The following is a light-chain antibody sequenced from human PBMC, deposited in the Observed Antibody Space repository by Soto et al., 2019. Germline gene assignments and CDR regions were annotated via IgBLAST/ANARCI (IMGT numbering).Light chain of an antibody. CDR1: QNINTN. V-gene: IGKV3-15*01. J-gene: IGKJ2*01. CDR3: QQYYNWPPYT. CDR2: GAS. Sequence: EIEMTQSPATLSLSPGERATLSCRASQNINTNLAWYQQSPGRAPRLLVHGASMRAAGVPARFTGSGSGTDFTLTISGLQSDDFAVYYCQQYYNWPPYTFGQGTKLQIE.